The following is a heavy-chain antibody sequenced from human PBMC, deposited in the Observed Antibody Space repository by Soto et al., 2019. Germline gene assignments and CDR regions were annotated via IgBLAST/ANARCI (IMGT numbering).Heavy chain of an antibody. V-gene: IGHV3-33*01. CDR2: IWYDGSNK. Sequence: QVQLVDSGGGVVQPGRSLRLSCAASGFTFNSYGMHWVRQAPGKGLEWVAVIWYDGSNKYYADSVKGRFTISRDNSKNTLYLQMNSLRSEDTAVYYCARQRDYYYYGMDVWGQGTTVTVSS. J-gene: IGHJ6*02. D-gene: IGHD6-25*01. CDR1: GFTFNSYG. CDR3: ARQRDYYYYGMDV.